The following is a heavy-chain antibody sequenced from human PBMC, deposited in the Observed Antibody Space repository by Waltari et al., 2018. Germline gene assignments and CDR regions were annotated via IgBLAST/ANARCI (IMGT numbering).Heavy chain of an antibody. Sequence: QLQLQESAPGLVKPSGTLAPICAVSGASWSTGDYWSWVRQPPGKGLEWIGQVRGAGKTHYNPSFASRVTMSLDTSTYHFALKLTSATAADAALYYCARDRGRGLYLDTWGQGTLVTVSP. CDR1: GASWSTGDY. J-gene: IGHJ4*02. CDR2: VRGAGKT. V-gene: IGHV4-4*02. CDR3: ARDRGRGLYLDT. D-gene: IGHD1-1*01.